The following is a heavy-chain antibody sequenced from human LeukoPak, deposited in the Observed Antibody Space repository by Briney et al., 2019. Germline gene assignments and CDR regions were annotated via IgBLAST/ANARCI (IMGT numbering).Heavy chain of an antibody. D-gene: IGHD6-19*01. Sequence: GGSLRLSCASSGFTFTNFAFHWVRQAPGKGLEYVSSVSSNGATTYYANSVKGRFTISRDNSKNTVFLQMGSLRAEDVAVYYCARIRKTVAGTSDHYYYMAVWGKGTTVTVSS. CDR2: VSSNGATT. J-gene: IGHJ6*03. CDR1: GFTFTNFA. V-gene: IGHV3-64*01. CDR3: ARIRKTVAGTSDHYYYMAV.